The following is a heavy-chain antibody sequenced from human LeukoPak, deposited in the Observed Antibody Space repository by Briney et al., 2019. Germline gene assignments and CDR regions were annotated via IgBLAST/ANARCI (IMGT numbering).Heavy chain of an antibody. J-gene: IGHJ4*02. CDR1: GFTFSSYG. Sequence: GRSLRLSCAASGFTFSSYGMHWVRQAPGKGLEWVAVIWYDGSNKYYADSVKGRFTISRDNSKNTLYLQMNSLRAEDTAVYYCVRDLSPSCFDYWGQGTLVTVSS. CDR3: VRDLSPSCFDY. CDR2: IWYDGSNK. V-gene: IGHV3-33*01.